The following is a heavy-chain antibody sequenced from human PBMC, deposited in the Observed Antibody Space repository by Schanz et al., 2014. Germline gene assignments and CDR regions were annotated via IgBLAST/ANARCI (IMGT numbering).Heavy chain of an antibody. CDR1: VFDFNSYS. D-gene: IGHD3-10*01. J-gene: IGHJ1*01. V-gene: IGHV3-48*01. Sequence: EVRLVESGGGLVQPGGSLRLSCEASVFDFNSYSMNWVRQVPGKGLEWLSYIATSSSTRHYADSVKGRVTISRDNAKNSVSLQMRRLRVEDTAVYYCASGVHVSSLQKGLQFWGRGTLVIVSS. CDR2: IATSSSTR. CDR3: ASGVHVSSLQKGLQF.